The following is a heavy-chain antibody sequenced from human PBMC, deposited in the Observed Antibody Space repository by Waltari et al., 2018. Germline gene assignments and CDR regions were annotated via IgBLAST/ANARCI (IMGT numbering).Heavy chain of an antibody. V-gene: IGHV1-2*02. J-gene: IGHJ4*02. CDR1: GYTFTGYY. Sequence: QVQLVQSGAEVKKPGASVKVSCKASGYTFTGYYIHWVRQAPGQGLEWMGWINPASGGTDVEQRFQGRVTMTRDTSISAASMELRRLSSDDTAVYYCARGRGYSSSPRLDYWGQGSLVTVTS. CDR2: INPASGGT. CDR3: ARGRGYSSSPRLDY. D-gene: IGHD2-2*01.